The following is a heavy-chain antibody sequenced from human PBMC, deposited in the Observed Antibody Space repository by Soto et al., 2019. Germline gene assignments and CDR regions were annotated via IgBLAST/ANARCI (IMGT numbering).Heavy chain of an antibody. CDR2: MNPNSGET. J-gene: IGHJ5*02. D-gene: IGHD2-15*01. V-gene: IGHV1-8*01. CDR1: GYTFTDYD. Sequence: QEQLVQSGAEVKKPGASVKVSCKTSGYTFTDYDMNWVRQATAQGLEWIGWMNPNSGETGYAQKCHGSVTMTRSASLSTAYLELSSLRSEDTAVYYCARVAVAARPRSYNWFDPWGQGTLVTVAS. CDR3: ARVAVAARPRSYNWFDP.